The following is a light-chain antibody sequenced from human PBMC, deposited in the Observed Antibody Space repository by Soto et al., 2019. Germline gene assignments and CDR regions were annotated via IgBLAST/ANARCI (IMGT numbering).Light chain of an antibody. CDR3: QQRSLWYT. CDR2: DAS. CDR1: QSIGSY. V-gene: IGKV3-11*01. Sequence: EIVLTQSPATLSLSPGERATLSCRASQSIGSYLAWYQQKPGQAPRLLIYDASNRATGIPARFSGSGSGTDFTLTISSLEPEDFAFYYCQQRSLWYTFGQGTKLEVK. J-gene: IGKJ2*01.